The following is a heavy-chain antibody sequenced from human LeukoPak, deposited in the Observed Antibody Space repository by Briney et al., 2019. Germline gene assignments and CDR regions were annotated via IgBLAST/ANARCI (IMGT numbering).Heavy chain of an antibody. CDR3: ARVVGLTGYSSSWYSDYYYYMDV. Sequence: SVKVSCKASGGTFSSYAISWVRQAPGQGLEWMGGIIPIFGTTNYAQKFQDRVTITADKSTSTAYMELSSLRSEDTAVYYCARVVGLTGYSSSWYSDYYYYMDVWGKGTTVTVSS. V-gene: IGHV1-69*06. J-gene: IGHJ6*03. CDR1: GGTFSSYA. CDR2: IIPIFGTT. D-gene: IGHD6-13*01.